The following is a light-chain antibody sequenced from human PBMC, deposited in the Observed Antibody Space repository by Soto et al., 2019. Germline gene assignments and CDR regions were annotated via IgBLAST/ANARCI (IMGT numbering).Light chain of an antibody. CDR1: QSIRSW. Sequence: DIQMTQSPSSLSASVGDRVTITCRASQSIRSWLAWYQQKPGKAPKVLIYKASHLESGVPSRFSGSGSGTEVTLTVSSLQPDDVATYYCQHYNDYRWTFGQGTKVEI. CDR3: QHYNDYRWT. V-gene: IGKV1-5*03. J-gene: IGKJ1*01. CDR2: KAS.